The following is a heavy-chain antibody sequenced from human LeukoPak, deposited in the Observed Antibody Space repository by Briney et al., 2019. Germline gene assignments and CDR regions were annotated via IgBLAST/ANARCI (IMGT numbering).Heavy chain of an antibody. V-gene: IGHV4-4*02. CDR2: IYHSGST. CDR3: ARVYYDSSALRPLVDY. J-gene: IGHJ4*02. Sequence: PSETLSLTCAVSGGSISSSNWWSWVRQPPGEGLEWIGEIYHSGSTNYNPSLKSRVTISVDKSKNQFSLKLSSVTAADTAVYYCARVYYDSSALRPLVDYWGQGTLVTVSS. CDR1: GGSISSSNW. D-gene: IGHD3-22*01.